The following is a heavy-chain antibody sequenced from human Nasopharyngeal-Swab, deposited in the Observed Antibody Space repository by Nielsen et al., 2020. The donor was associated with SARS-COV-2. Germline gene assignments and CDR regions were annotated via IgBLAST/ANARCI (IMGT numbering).Heavy chain of an antibody. CDR2: IKQDGSEK. D-gene: IGHD4-17*01. V-gene: IGHV3-7*01. CDR3: ASNNYGGGY. CDR1: GFTFSSYW. J-gene: IGHJ4*02. Sequence: GESLKISCAASGFTFSSYWMSWVRQAPGKGLEWVANIKQDGSEKYYVDSVKGRFTIPRDNAKNSLYLQMNSLRVEDTAVYNCASNNYGGGYWGQGTLVTVSS.